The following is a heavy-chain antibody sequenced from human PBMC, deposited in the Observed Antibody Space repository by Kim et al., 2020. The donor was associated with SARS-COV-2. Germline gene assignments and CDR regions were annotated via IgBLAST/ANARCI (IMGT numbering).Heavy chain of an antibody. Sequence: SETLSLTCTVSGGSVSSGSYYWSWIRQPPGKGLEWIGYIYYSGSTNYNPSLKSRVTISVDTSKNQFSLKLSSVTAADTAVYYCARGRSLGPVSYSYGDYYYYGMDVWGQGTTVTVSS. D-gene: IGHD5-18*01. J-gene: IGHJ6*02. CDR1: GGSVSSGSYY. CDR2: IYYSGST. CDR3: ARGRSLGPVSYSYGDYYYYGMDV. V-gene: IGHV4-61*01.